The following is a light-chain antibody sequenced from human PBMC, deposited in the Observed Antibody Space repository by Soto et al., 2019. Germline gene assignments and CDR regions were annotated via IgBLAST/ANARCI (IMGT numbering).Light chain of an antibody. Sequence: QSALTQPASVSGSPGQSITISCTGTSSDVGSYNYVSWYQQHPGKAPKLMIYDVSHRPSGVSNRLSGSKSGNTASLTISGLQAEDEADYYCSSYTSSRTVVFGGGTKLTVL. CDR1: SSDVGSYNY. CDR2: DVS. CDR3: SSYTSSRTVV. J-gene: IGLJ3*02. V-gene: IGLV2-14*03.